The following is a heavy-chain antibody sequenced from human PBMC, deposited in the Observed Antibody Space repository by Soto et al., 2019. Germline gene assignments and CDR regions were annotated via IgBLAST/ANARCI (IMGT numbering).Heavy chain of an antibody. CDR3: ARGSGSPLESYYYYGLDV. CDR1: GYIFANYW. J-gene: IGHJ6*02. Sequence: GAEVNKPGESLMISCQGSGYIFANYWIGWVRQMPGKGLEWMGIIYPSDSDTKYSPSFEGQVTISADKSSSTAYLQWGSLKASDTAMYYCARGSGSPLESYYYYGLDVWGQGTTVTVSS. CDR2: IYPSDSDT. V-gene: IGHV5-51*01. D-gene: IGHD1-26*01.